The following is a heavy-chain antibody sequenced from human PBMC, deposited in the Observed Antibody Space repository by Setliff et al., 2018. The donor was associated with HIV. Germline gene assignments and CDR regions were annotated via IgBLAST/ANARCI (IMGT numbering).Heavy chain of an antibody. V-gene: IGHV5-51*01. CDR2: VHPGNSET. Sequence: PGESLTISCKASGYSFTNFWIGWVRQMPGEGLEWMGIVHPGNSETRYSLPFEGQVTISADRSITTAFLQWSSLKASDTAIYYCATLQPDSVDVWGQGTTVTGSS. CDR1: GYSFTNFW. CDR3: ATLQPDSVDV. J-gene: IGHJ6*02.